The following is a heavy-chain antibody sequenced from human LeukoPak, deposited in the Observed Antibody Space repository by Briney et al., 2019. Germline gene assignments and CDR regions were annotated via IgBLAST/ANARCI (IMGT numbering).Heavy chain of an antibody. J-gene: IGHJ6*02. CDR1: GFTFSSYG. CDR3: AKDDHDPVYGMDV. CDR2: ISYDGSNK. V-gene: IGHV3-30*18. Sequence: PGRSLRLSCAASGFTFSSYGMHWVRQAPGKGLEWVAVISYDGSNKYYADSVKGRFTISRDNSKNTLYLQMNSLRAEDTAVYYCAKDDHDPVYGMDVWGQGTTVTVSS.